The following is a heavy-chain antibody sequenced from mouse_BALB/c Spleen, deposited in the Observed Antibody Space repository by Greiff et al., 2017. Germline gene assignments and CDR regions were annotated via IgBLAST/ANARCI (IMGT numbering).Heavy chain of an antibody. D-gene: IGHD4-1*01. J-gene: IGHJ3*01. V-gene: IGHV5-6-3*01. CDR1: GFTFSSYG. Sequence: EVQGVESGGGLVQPGGSLKLSCAASGFTFSSYGMSWVRQTPDKRLELVATINSNGGSTYYPDSVKGRFTISRDNAKNTLYLQMSSLKSEDTAMYYCARTLNWDWFAYWGQGTLVTVSA. CDR3: ARTLNWDWFAY. CDR2: INSNGGST.